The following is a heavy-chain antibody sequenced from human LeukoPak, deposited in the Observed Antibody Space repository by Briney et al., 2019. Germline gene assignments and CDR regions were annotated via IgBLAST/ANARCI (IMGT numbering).Heavy chain of an antibody. CDR3: AREGVINEGGYNWNDFWFDH. CDR2: ISAYNGNT. V-gene: IGHV1-18*01. J-gene: IGHJ5*02. D-gene: IGHD1-1*01. CDR1: GYTFTSYG. Sequence: GASVKVSCKASGYTFTSYGISWVRQAPGQGLEWMGWISAYNGNTNYAQKLQGRVTMTTDTSTSTAYMELRSLRSDDTAVYYCAREGVINEGGYNWNDFWFDHLGQGTLVTVSS.